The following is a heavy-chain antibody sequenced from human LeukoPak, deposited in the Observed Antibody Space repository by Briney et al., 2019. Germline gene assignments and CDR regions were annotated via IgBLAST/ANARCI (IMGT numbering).Heavy chain of an antibody. D-gene: IGHD5-18*01. CDR3: TRDNSYGAFDI. V-gene: IGHV3-74*01. CDR1: GFTFSTYW. J-gene: IGHJ3*02. CDR2: IDSDGRST. Sequence: PGGSLRLSCVVSGFTFSTYWMHWVRQAPGKGLVWVSRIDSDGRSTTYADSVKGRFTIARDNAKNTLYLQMNSLRAEDTAVYYCTRDNSYGAFDIWGQGTMVTVSS.